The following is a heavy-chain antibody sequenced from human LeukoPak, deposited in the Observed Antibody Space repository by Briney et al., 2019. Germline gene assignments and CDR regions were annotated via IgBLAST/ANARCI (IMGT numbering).Heavy chain of an antibody. CDR3: AKGIAAPAVEDY. Sequence: GESLRLSCAASRFTFSSYAMSWVRQPPGKGLEWVSAISGSGGSTYYADSLKGRFTISRDNSKNTLYLQMNSLRAEETAVYYCAKGIAAPAVEDYWGQGTLVTVSS. V-gene: IGHV3-23*01. CDR1: RFTFSSYA. J-gene: IGHJ4*02. D-gene: IGHD6-13*01. CDR2: ISGSGGST.